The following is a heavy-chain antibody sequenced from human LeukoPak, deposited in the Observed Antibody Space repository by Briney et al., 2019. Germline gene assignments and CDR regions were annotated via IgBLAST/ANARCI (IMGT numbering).Heavy chain of an antibody. CDR1: GYTLTELS. J-gene: IGHJ4*02. CDR2: FDPEDGET. CDR3: ATVAAFGGVIAMYYFDY. D-gene: IGHD3-16*02. V-gene: IGHV1-24*01. Sequence: GASVKVSCEVSGYTLTELSMHWVRQAPGKGLEWMGGFDPEDGETIYAQKFQGRVTMTEDTSTDTAYMELSSLRSEDTAVYYCATVAAFGGVIAMYYFDYWGQGTLVTVSS.